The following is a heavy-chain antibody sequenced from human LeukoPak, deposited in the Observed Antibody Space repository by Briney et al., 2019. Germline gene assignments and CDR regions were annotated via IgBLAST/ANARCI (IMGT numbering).Heavy chain of an antibody. CDR3: ARADIVVGIDY. V-gene: IGHV4-59*01. Sequence: LETLSLTCTVSGGSISSYYWSWIRQPPGKGLEWIGYIYYSGSTNYNPSLKSRVTISVDTSKNQFSLKLSSVTAADTAVYYCARADIVVGIDYWGQGTLVTVSS. CDR1: GGSISSYY. D-gene: IGHD2-15*01. CDR2: IYYSGST. J-gene: IGHJ4*02.